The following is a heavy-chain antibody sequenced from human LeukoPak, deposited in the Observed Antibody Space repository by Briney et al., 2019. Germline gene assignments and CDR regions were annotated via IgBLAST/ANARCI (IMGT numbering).Heavy chain of an antibody. J-gene: IGHJ4*02. Sequence: KQDGSKKSYVDSVKGRFTISRDNAKNSLYLQINSLRAEDTAIYYCTRVGYIDEGIDYWGQGTLVTVSS. CDR2: KQDGSKK. CDR3: TRVGYIDEGIDY. D-gene: IGHD5-24*01. V-gene: IGHV3-7*04.